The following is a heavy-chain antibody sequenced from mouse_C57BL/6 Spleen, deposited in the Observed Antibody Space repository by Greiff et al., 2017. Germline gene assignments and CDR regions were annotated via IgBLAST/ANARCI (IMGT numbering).Heavy chain of an antibody. D-gene: IGHD2-1*01. J-gene: IGHJ2*01. CDR1: GYTFTSYW. V-gene: IGHV1-52*01. CDR2: IDPSDSET. CDR3: ARGGGNSFDH. Sequence: VKLQQPGAELVRPGSSVKLSCKASGYTFTSYWMHWVKQRPIQGLEWIGNIDPSDSETHYNQKFKDKATLTVDKSSSTAYMQLSSLTSEASAVYYCARGGGNSFDHWGQGTTLTVSS.